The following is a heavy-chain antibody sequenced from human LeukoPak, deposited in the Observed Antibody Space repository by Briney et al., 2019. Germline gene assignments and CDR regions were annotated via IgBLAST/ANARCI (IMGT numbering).Heavy chain of an antibody. J-gene: IGHJ4*02. D-gene: IGHD1-26*01. CDR2: IRYDGSNK. V-gene: IGHV3-30*02. CDR3: AKDSAPDELEVGATGNDY. CDR1: GFTFSSYG. Sequence: GGSLRLSCAASGFTFSSYGMHWVRQAPGKGLEWVAFIRYDGSNKYYADSVKGRFTISRDNSKNTLNLQMNSLRAEDTAVYYCAKDSAPDELEVGATGNDYWGQGTLVTVSS.